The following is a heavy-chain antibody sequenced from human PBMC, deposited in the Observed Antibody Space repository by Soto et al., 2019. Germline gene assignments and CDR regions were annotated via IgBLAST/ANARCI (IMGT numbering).Heavy chain of an antibody. D-gene: IGHD5-12*01. CDR3: ARDGQYRADGFDI. CDR1: GFTYSSHG. CDR2: LSRGGGST. V-gene: IGHV3-23*01. Sequence: EAQLLESGGELIQPGGSLRLSCAASGFTYSSHGRSWVRQAPGKGLEWIAGLSRGGGSTYYADSVKGRFTISRDNSKNTLDLIMNSLRVEDTDLYYCARDGQYRADGFDIWGQGAMVTVSS. J-gene: IGHJ3*02.